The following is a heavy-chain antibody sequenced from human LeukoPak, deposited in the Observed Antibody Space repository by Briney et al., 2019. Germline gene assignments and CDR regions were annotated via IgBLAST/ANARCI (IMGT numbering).Heavy chain of an antibody. CDR1: GGSISSGSYY. J-gene: IGHJ4*02. D-gene: IGHD6-13*01. V-gene: IGHV4-61*02. Sequence: SQTLSLTCTVSGGSISSGSYYWSWIRQPAGKGLEWIGRIYTSGSTNCNPSLKSRVTISVDTSKNQFSLKLSSVTAADTAVYYCAREVIAAATFDYWGQGTLVTVSS. CDR3: AREVIAAATFDY. CDR2: IYTSGST.